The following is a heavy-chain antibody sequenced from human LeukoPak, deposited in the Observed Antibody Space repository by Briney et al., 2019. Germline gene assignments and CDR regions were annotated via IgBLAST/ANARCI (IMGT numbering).Heavy chain of an antibody. Sequence: SVKVSCKASGGTFSSYAISWVRQAPGQGLEWMGGIIPIFGTVNYAQKFQGRVTITTDESTSTAYMELSSLRSEDTAVYYCARGGVQLWPPGYYYMDVWGKGTTVTVSS. CDR3: ARGGVQLWPPGYYYMDV. J-gene: IGHJ6*03. CDR1: GGTFSSYA. V-gene: IGHV1-69*05. D-gene: IGHD5-18*01. CDR2: IIPIFGTV.